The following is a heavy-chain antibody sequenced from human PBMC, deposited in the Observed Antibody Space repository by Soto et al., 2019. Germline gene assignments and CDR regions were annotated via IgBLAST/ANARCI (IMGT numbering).Heavy chain of an antibody. CDR3: SVPHENNYKKSSYYYRNAFEI. D-gene: IGHD3-22*01. CDR1: GFTFSNAW. J-gene: IGHJ3*02. Sequence: EVQLVESGGGLVKPGGSLRLSCAASGFTFSNAWMSWVRQAPGKGLEWVGRVKSKPAGGTIDYAAPVQGRFTISRENSKNSLILQINSLKTKNKAVYNCSVPHENNYKKSSYYYRNAFEIWGKGTTVTVSS. V-gene: IGHV3-15*01. CDR2: VKSKPAGGTI.